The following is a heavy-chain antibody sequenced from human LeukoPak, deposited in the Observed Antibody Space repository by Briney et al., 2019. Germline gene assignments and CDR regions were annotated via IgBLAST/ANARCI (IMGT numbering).Heavy chain of an antibody. CDR1: GYTFTGYY. CDR2: INPNSGGT. V-gene: IGHV1-2*02. J-gene: IGHJ6*02. CDR3: ARVTTVTLYYYYGRDV. Sequence: ASVKVSCKASGYTFTGYYMHWVRQAPGQGLEWMGWINPNSGGTNYAQKFQGRVTMTRDTSISTAYMEMSRLRSDDTAVYYCARVTTVTLYYYYGRDVWGQGTTVTVSS. D-gene: IGHD4-17*01.